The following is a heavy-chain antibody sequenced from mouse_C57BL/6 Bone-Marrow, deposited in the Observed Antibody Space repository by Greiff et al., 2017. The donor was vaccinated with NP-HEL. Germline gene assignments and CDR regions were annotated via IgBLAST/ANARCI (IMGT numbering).Heavy chain of an antibody. CDR1: GFNIKDDY. CDR2: IDPENGDT. CDR3: TTRYDYDDY. J-gene: IGHJ2*01. D-gene: IGHD2-4*01. V-gene: IGHV14-4*01. Sequence: EVHLVESGAELVRPGASVKLSCTASGFNIKDDYMHWVKQRPEQGLEWIGWIDPENGDTEYASKFQGKATITADTSSNTAYLQLSSLTSEDTAVYYCTTRYDYDDYWGQGTTLTVSS.